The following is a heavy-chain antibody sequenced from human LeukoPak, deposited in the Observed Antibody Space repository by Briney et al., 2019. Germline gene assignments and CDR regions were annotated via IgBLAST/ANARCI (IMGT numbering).Heavy chain of an antibody. Sequence: SVKVSCKASGFTFTSSAVQWVRQARGQRLEWIGWIVVGSGNTNYAQKFQGRVTMTRNTSISTAYMELSSLRSEDTAVYYCARGLDLGRGAYWGQGTLVTVSS. V-gene: IGHV1-58*01. CDR3: ARGLDLGRGAY. J-gene: IGHJ4*02. CDR1: GFTFTSSA. D-gene: IGHD7-27*01. CDR2: IVVGSGNT.